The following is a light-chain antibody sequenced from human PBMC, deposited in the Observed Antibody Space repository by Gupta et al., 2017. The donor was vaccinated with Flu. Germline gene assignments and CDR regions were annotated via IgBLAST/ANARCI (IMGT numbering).Light chain of an antibody. Sequence: DIQMTQSPSSLSASGGDRVTITCRASQNIIKYLNWYQQKPGKAPKLLVYAATSLQGGVPSRFSGSGSGTDFTLTISSLQPEDFATYYCQQSYSHPRTFGPGTKVDFK. V-gene: IGKV1-39*01. CDR1: QNIIKY. CDR3: QQSYSHPRT. J-gene: IGKJ3*01. CDR2: AAT.